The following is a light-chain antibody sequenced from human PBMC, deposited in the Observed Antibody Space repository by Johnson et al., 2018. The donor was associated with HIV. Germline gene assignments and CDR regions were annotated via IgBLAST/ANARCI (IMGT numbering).Light chain of an antibody. CDR1: SSNIGNNY. Sequence: QSVLTQPPSVSAAPGQKVTIFCSGSSSNIGNNYVSWYQQLPGTAPKLLIYENNKRPSGIPDRFSGYKSGTSATLGITGLQTGDEADYYCGTWHGALSGGGVFGTGTRVTVL. CDR2: ENN. CDR3: GTWHGALSGGGV. J-gene: IGLJ1*01. V-gene: IGLV1-51*02.